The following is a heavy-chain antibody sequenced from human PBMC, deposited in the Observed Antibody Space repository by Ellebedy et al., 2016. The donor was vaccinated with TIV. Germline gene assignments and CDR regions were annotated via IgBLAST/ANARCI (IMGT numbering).Heavy chain of an antibody. CDR3: AREAFLGTALVEDF. D-gene: IGHD5-18*01. J-gene: IGHJ4*02. V-gene: IGHV4-34*01. Sequence: GSLRLSCAVYGGSFSGYYWSWIRQPPGKGLEWIGEINHSGSTTYSPSLKGRVTISVDTSKSQFSLRLTSATAADTAVYYCAREAFLGTALVEDFWGQGALVTVSS. CDR1: GGSFSGYY. CDR2: INHSGST.